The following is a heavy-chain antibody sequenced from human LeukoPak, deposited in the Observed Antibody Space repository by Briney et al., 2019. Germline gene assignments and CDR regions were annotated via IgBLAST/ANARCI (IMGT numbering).Heavy chain of an antibody. CDR1: GGTFSSYA. D-gene: IGHD5-18*01. Sequence: GATVKLSCKASGGTFSSYAISWVRQAPGQGLEWMGRIIPIFGTANYAQKFQGRVTITTDESTSTAYMELSSRRSEDTAVYYCARGIPVDTAMANVDVWGKGTTVTVSS. J-gene: IGHJ6*04. CDR2: IIPIFGTA. CDR3: ARGIPVDTAMANVDV. V-gene: IGHV1-69*05.